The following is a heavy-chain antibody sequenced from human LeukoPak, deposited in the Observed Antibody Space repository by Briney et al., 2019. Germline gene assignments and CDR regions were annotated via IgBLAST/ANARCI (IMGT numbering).Heavy chain of an antibody. CDR3: ARGSSGWSPFHY. Sequence: SVTVSCTASGGTFSSYAISWVRQAPGQGLEWMGGIIPIFGTANYAQKFQGRVTITADESTSTAYMELSSLRSEDTAVYYCARGSSGWSPFHYWGQGTLVTVSS. CDR2: IIPIFGTA. J-gene: IGHJ4*02. D-gene: IGHD6-19*01. CDR1: GGTFSSYA. V-gene: IGHV1-69*13.